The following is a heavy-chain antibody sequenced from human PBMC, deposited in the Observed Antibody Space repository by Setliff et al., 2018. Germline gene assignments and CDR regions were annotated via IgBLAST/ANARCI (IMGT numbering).Heavy chain of an antibody. V-gene: IGHV4-34*01. CDR3: ARLRIGRTRADAFDI. Sequence: SETLSLTCAVYGGSFSDYFWSWVRQPPGKGPEWIGEINHSGTTNYNPSLKSRVTISVDPSKNQFSLKLSSVTAADTAVYYCARLRIGRTRADAFDIWGQGTMVTVSS. CDR2: INHSGTT. CDR1: GGSFSDYF. J-gene: IGHJ3*02. D-gene: IGHD1-26*01.